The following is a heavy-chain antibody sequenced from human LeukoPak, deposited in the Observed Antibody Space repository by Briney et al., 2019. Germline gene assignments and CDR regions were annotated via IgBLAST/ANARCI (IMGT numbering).Heavy chain of an antibody. CDR1: GGSIGSLY. Sequence: SETLSLTCAVSGGSIGSLYWTWIRQPPGKGLEWIGYIQNSALYRATIKFSPSLQSRVSLSIDTSKKQVSLTVNSVTAADTALYYCARLTSTFYYSMDVWGPGTAVTVSS. D-gene: IGHD2/OR15-2a*01. J-gene: IGHJ6*02. V-gene: IGHV4-59*08. CDR2: IQNSALYRATI. CDR3: ARLTSTFYYSMDV.